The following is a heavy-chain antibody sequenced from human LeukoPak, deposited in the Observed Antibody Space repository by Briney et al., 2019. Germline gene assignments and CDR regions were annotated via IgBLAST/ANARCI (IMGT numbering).Heavy chain of an antibody. CDR2: INAYNGNT. CDR1: GYTFTSYG. V-gene: IGHV1-18*01. Sequence: ASVKVSCKASGYTFTSYGISWVRQAPGQGLEWMGWINAYNGNTNYAQKLQGRVTMTTDTSTSTAYMELRSLRSDDTAVYYCASTDHYDSSGYYSPSVYWGQGTLVTVSS. D-gene: IGHD3-22*01. CDR3: ASTDHYDSSGYYSPSVY. J-gene: IGHJ4*02.